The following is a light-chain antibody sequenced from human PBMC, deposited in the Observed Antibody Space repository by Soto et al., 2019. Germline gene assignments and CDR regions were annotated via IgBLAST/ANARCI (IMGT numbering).Light chain of an antibody. V-gene: IGKV1-39*01. CDR3: QQSYSNPLT. CDR2: AAS. CDR1: ETISRY. Sequence: DIQTTQSPSSLSASVGEGVIITCRASETISRYLNWYQSKPGKAPRLLISAASSLQSGVPSRFSGSYSGTDFTLTISSLQPEDFATYFCQQSYSNPLTFGGGTKVDIK. J-gene: IGKJ4*01.